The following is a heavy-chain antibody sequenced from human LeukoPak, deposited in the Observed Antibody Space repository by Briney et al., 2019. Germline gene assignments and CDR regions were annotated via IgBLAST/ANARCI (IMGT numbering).Heavy chain of an antibody. J-gene: IGHJ4*02. V-gene: IGHV3-23*01. D-gene: IGHD3-22*01. CDR1: GFTFSTYA. CDR2: IGGSDGRT. Sequence: GGSLRLSCAASGFTFSTYAMSWVRQAPGKGLEWVSLIGGSDGRTRYADSVKGRFTISRDNSKNTLSMQMNSLRAEDTAVYYCAMTPTYYYDSSGYYPFDYWGQGTLVTVSS. CDR3: AMTPTYYYDSSGYYPFDY.